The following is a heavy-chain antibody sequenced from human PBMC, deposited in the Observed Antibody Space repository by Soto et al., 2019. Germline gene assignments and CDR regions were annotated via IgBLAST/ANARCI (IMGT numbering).Heavy chain of an antibody. Sequence: EVQLVESGGGLVQPGRSLRLSCAASGFTFDDYAMHWVRQAPGKGLEWVSGISWNSGSIGYADSVKGRFTISRDNAKNTVYLQMNSLRAEDTAVYYCARARIWFDPWGQGTLVPVSS. CDR2: ISWNSGSI. D-gene: IGHD6-6*01. V-gene: IGHV3-9*01. J-gene: IGHJ5*02. CDR3: ARARIWFDP. CDR1: GFTFDDYA.